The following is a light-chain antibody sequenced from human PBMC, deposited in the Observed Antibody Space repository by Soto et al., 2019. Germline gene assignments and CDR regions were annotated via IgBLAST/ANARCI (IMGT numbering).Light chain of an antibody. Sequence: DIQMTQSPSTLSASVGDRVTITCRASQSISSWLAWYQQKPWKAPKLLIYDASSLESGVPSRFSGSGSGTAFTLTISSLQPDDFATHYCQQYNSYSPWTFGQGTKVEIK. CDR1: QSISSW. CDR3: QQYNSYSPWT. V-gene: IGKV1-5*01. CDR2: DAS. J-gene: IGKJ1*01.